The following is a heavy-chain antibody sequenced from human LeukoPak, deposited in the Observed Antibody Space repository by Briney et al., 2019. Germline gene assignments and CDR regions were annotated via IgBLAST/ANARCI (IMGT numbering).Heavy chain of an antibody. D-gene: IGHD3-10*02. J-gene: IGHJ6*04. CDR3: AELGITMIGGV. Sequence: GGSLRLSCAASVVTFSSYSMNGGRQAPGKGLEWVSSISSSSSYIYYADSVKGRFTIYRDNAKNSLHLQMNSLRAEDTAVYYCAELGITMIGGVWGKGTTVTISS. V-gene: IGHV3-21*01. CDR1: VVTFSSYS. CDR2: ISSSSSYI.